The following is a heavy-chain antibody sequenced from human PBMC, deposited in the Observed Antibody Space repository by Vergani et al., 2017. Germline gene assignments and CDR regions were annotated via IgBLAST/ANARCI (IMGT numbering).Heavy chain of an antibody. CDR3: ARAGIVVVVAANDYYMDV. CDR2: IIPIFGTA. D-gene: IGHD2-15*01. V-gene: IGHV1-69*01. J-gene: IGHJ6*03. CDR1: GGTFSSYA. Sequence: QVQLVQSGAEVKKPGSSVKVSCKASGGTFSSYAISWVRQAPGQGLEWLGGIIPIFGTANYAQKFQGRVTITADESTSTAYMELSSLRSEDTAVYYCARAGIVVVVAANDYYMDVWGKGTTVTVSS.